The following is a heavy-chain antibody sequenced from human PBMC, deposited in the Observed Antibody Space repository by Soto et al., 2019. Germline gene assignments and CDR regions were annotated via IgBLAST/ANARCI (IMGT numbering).Heavy chain of an antibody. CDR1: GFTFSSYG. CDR3: ASTWSGYYYFDS. Sequence: VQLVESGGGLVKPGGSLRLSCAASGFTFSSYGMHWVRQAPGKGLEWVAVISYDGNNRYYGDSVKGRFTISRDNSKNTLYLQMNSLRAEDTAVYYCASTWSGYYYFDSWGQGTLVTVSS. J-gene: IGHJ4*02. CDR2: ISYDGNNR. V-gene: IGHV3-30*03. D-gene: IGHD3-3*01.